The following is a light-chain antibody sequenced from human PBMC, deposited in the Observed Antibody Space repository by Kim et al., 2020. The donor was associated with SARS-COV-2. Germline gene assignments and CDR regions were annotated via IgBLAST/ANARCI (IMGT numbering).Light chain of an antibody. CDR2: QDS. V-gene: IGLV3-1*01. J-gene: IGLJ3*02. CDR1: KLGDKY. CDR3: QAWDSSTQV. Sequence: VSPGQPASLTCSGDKLGDKYACWYQQKPGQSPVLVIYQDSKRPSGIPERFSGSNSGNTATLTISGTQAMDEADYYCQAWDSSTQVFGGGTQLTVL.